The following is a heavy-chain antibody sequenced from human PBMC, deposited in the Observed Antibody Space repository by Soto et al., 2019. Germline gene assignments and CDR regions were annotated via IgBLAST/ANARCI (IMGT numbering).Heavy chain of an antibody. CDR3: ARITIFGVGPTNYGMDF. CDR1: GGSISSGDYY. CDR2: IYYSGST. V-gene: IGHV4-30-4*01. Sequence: PSETLSLTCTVSGGSISSGDYYWSWIRQPPGKGLEWIGYIYYSGSTYYNPSLKSRVTISVDTSKNQFSLKLSSVTAADTAVYYCARITIFGVGPTNYGMDFRGQGTTGTVS. J-gene: IGHJ6*02. D-gene: IGHD3-3*01.